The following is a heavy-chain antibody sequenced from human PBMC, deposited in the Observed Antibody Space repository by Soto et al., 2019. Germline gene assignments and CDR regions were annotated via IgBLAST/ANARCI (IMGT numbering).Heavy chain of an antibody. V-gene: IGHV1-69*11. CDR2: IMPILGRP. CDR1: GGIFRDLA. Sequence: QVQLVQSGAEVKKPGSSMKVSCKASGGIFRDLAFSWVRQAPGQGPEWLGGIMPILGRPEYAQKFRGRVTTTADECTSTAYVELRSLTSEDTAVYYCATWLRTGGLVNYYYGMDVWGQGTTVTVSS. CDR3: ATWLRTGGLVNYYYGMDV. J-gene: IGHJ6*02. D-gene: IGHD2-15*01.